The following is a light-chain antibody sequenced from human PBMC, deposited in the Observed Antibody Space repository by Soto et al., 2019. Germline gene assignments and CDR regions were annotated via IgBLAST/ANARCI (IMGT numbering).Light chain of an antibody. Sequence: DIQMTQSPSSLSASVGDRVTITCQASQDISNYLNWYQQKPGKAPKLLIYDASNLETGVPSRFSGSGSGTDFTFTISSLQPEDIATYYCQQYANLQRCTFGQGTKLEIK. CDR2: DAS. CDR1: QDISNY. CDR3: QQYANLQRCT. J-gene: IGKJ2*02. V-gene: IGKV1-33*01.